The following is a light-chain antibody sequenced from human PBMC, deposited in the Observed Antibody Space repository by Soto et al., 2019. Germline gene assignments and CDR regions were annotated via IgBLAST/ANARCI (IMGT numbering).Light chain of an antibody. CDR2: GAS. CDR3: QQYGSLSWT. Sequence: EIVLTQSPGTLSLSPGERATLSCRASQSVSSSYLAWYQNKPGQAPRLLIYGASSRATGIPDRFSGSGSGTDFTLTISRLEPEDFAVYYCQQYGSLSWTFGQGTKVDVK. CDR1: QSVSSSY. V-gene: IGKV3-20*01. J-gene: IGKJ1*01.